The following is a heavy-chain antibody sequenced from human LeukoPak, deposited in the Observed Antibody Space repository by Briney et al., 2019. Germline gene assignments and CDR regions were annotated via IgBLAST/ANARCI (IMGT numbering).Heavy chain of an antibody. CDR3: AREGHYYASGSGAFDI. Sequence: SETLSLTCTVSRGSISTYYWNWIRQPPGKGLEWIGYIYYTGTTDYNPSLKSRVTMSVDTSKNQFSLKLSSVTTADTAAYYCAREGHYYASGSGAFDIWGQGTMITVSS. CDR2: IYYTGTT. V-gene: IGHV4-59*01. D-gene: IGHD3-10*01. CDR1: RGSISTYY. J-gene: IGHJ3*02.